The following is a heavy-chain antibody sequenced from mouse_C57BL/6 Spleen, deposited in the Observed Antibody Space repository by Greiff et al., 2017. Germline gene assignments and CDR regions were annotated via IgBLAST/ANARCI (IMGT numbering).Heavy chain of an antibody. Sequence: QVQLQQPGAELVRPGSSVKLSCKASGYTFTSYWMHWVKQRPIQGLEWIGNIDPSDSETHYNQQFKDKATLTVDKSSSTAYMQLSSLTSEVSAVYYCARRGQGYCDYWGQGTTRTVAS. CDR1: GYTFTSYW. CDR2: IDPSDSET. D-gene: IGHD3-3*01. V-gene: IGHV1-52*01. J-gene: IGHJ2*01. CDR3: ARRGQGYCDY.